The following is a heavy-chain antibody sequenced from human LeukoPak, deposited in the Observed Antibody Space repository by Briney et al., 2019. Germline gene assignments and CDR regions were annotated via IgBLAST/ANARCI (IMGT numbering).Heavy chain of an antibody. V-gene: IGHV3-30-3*01. Sequence: GGSLRLSCAASGFTFSSYAMHWVRQAPGKGLEWVAVISYDGSNKYYADSVKGRFTISRDNSKNMLYLQMNSLRAEDTAVYYCARPLIVVVINDAFDIWGQGTMVTVSS. D-gene: IGHD3-22*01. CDR2: ISYDGSNK. CDR1: GFTFSSYA. CDR3: ARPLIVVVINDAFDI. J-gene: IGHJ3*02.